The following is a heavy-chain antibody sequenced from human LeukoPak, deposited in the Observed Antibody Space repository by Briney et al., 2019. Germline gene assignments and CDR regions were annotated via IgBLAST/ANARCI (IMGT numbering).Heavy chain of an antibody. J-gene: IGHJ4*02. D-gene: IGHD1-26*01. CDR2: IYHSGNT. CDR1: GGSISSSSYY. CDR3: AREIVGAADY. Sequence: SETLSLTCTVSGGSISSSSYYWGWIRQPPGKGLEWIGNIYHSGNTYYNPSLKSRVTISLDTFKNQISLKLNSVTAADTAVYYCAREIVGAADYWGQGTLVTVSS. V-gene: IGHV4-39*07.